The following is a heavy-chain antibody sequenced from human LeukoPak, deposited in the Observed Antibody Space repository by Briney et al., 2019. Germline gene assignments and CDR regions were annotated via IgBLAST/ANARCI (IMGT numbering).Heavy chain of an antibody. CDR2: ISSSGSAI. Sequence: GGSLRLSCAASGLTFSSYEMNWVRQAPGKGLEWVSYISSSGSAIYYADSVKGRFTISRDNAKNSLYLQMNSLGAEDTAVYYCATDISWYGGDYWGQGTLVSVSS. V-gene: IGHV3-48*03. D-gene: IGHD6-13*01. CDR1: GLTFSSYE. J-gene: IGHJ4*02. CDR3: ATDISWYGGDY.